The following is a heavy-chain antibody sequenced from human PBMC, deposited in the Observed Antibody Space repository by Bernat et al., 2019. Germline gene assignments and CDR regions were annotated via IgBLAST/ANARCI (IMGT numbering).Heavy chain of an antibody. CDR1: GFTFSSYS. J-gene: IGHJ6*02. V-gene: IGHV3-21*01. CDR3: AAAGYDYGDYPVVVLNYGMDV. D-gene: IGHD4-17*01. Sequence: EVQLVESGGGLVKPGGSLRLSCAASGFTFSSYSMNWVRQAPGKGLEWVSSISSSSSYIYYADSVKGRFTISRDNAKNSLYLQMNSLRAEDTAVYYCAAAGYDYGDYPVVVLNYGMDVWGQGTTVTVSS. CDR2: ISSSSSYI.